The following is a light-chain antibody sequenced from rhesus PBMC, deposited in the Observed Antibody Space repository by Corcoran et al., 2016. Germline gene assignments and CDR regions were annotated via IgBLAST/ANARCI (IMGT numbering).Light chain of an antibody. CDR3: LQNSSSPWT. J-gene: IGKJ1*01. Sequence: DIQMTQSPSSLSAFVGDKVTITYRASQGISSWLAWYQQKPGKAPKLLIYKASSLQSGVPSRFSGSGSGTDFTPPISSLQPEDFATYYCLQNSSSPWTFGQGTKVEIK. V-gene: IGKV1-22*01. CDR1: QGISSW. CDR2: KAS.